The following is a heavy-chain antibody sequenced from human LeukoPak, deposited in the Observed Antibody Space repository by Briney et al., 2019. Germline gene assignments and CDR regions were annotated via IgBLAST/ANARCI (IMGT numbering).Heavy chain of an antibody. CDR3: ARSYYYDSSGSKDAFDI. D-gene: IGHD3-22*01. Sequence: SETLSLTCAVYGGSFSGYYWSWIRQPPGKGLEWIGEINHSGSTNYNPSLKSQVTISVDTSKNQFSLKLSSVTAADTAMYYCARSYYYDSSGSKDAFDIWGQGTMVTVSS. V-gene: IGHV4-34*01. CDR1: GGSFSGYY. J-gene: IGHJ3*02. CDR2: INHSGST.